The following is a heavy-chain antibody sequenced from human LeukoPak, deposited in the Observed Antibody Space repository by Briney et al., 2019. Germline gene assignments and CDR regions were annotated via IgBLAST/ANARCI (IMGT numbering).Heavy chain of an antibody. CDR3: ARGGSGGCRLGPTCAFDP. J-gene: IGHJ5*02. CDR1: GDSVSSNSGA. Sequence: SQTLSLTCALSGDSVSSNSGAWNCIRQTPSRGLEWLGRTYYRSKWSNDYAVSVRSRITINADTSKNQFSLQLNSVTPEDTAVYYCARGGSGGCRLGPTCAFDPWGQGTLVTVSA. V-gene: IGHV6-1*01. CDR2: TYYRSKWSN. D-gene: IGHD3-16*01.